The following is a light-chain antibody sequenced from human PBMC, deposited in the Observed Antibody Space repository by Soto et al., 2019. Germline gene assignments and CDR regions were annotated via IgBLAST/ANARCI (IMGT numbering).Light chain of an antibody. J-gene: IGKJ1*01. Sequence: DIQMTQSPSTLSASVGDRVIITCRASQSISNWLAWYQQKPGKAPNLLIYKASSLKSGVPSRFSGSGSGTEFPLTLSSLQPDDFATYYCQQYDTYWTFGQGTKVEFK. CDR3: QQYDTYWT. CDR2: KAS. V-gene: IGKV1-5*03. CDR1: QSISNW.